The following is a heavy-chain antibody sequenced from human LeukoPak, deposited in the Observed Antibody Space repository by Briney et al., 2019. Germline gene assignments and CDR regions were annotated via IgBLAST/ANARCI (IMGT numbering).Heavy chain of an antibody. CDR3: ARDIAAAGVFDL. CDR1: GGTFSSYA. D-gene: IGHD6-13*01. Sequence: ASVKVSCKASGGTFSSYAISWVRQAPGQGLEWMGWINPNSGGTNYAQKFQGRVTMTRDTSISTAYMELSRLRSDDTAVYYCARDIAAAGVFDLWGRGTLVTVSS. J-gene: IGHJ2*01. CDR2: INPNSGGT. V-gene: IGHV1-2*02.